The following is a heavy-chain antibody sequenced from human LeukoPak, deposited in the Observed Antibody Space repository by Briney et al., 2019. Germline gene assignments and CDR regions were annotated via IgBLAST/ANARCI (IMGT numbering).Heavy chain of an antibody. CDR2: IYYSGST. V-gene: IGHV4-30-4*08. CDR3: ARDHWLFSSKTWYYYGMDV. D-gene: IGHD3-9*01. J-gene: IGHJ6*02. Sequence: SQTLSLTCTVSGGSISSGDYYWSWIRQPPGRGLEWIGYIYYSGSTYYNPSLKSRVTISVDTSKNQFSLILTSVSASDTAIYYCARDHWLFSSKTWYYYGMDVWGQGTTVTVSS. CDR1: GGSISSGDYY.